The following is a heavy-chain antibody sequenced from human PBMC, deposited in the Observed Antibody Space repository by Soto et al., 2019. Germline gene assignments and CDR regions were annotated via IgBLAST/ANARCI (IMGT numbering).Heavy chain of an antibody. D-gene: IGHD1-1*01. Sequence: ASVKVSCKVSGYTLTELSMHWVRQAPGKGLEWMGGFDPEDGETIYAQKFQGRVTMTEDTSTDTAYMELSSLRSEDTAVYYCATVNLASGGVDYWGQGTLVTVSS. CDR2: FDPEDGET. CDR3: ATVNLASGGVDY. V-gene: IGHV1-24*01. CDR1: GYTLTELS. J-gene: IGHJ4*02.